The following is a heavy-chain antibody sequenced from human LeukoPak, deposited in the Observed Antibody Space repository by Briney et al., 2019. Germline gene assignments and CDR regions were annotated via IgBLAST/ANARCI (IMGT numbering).Heavy chain of an antibody. CDR3: ARTTMVRGTYYMDV. CDR2: ISYDGSNK. J-gene: IGHJ6*03. CDR1: GFTFSSYG. D-gene: IGHD3-10*01. V-gene: IGHV3-30*03. Sequence: PGGSLRLSCAASGFTFSSYGMHWVRQAPGKGLEWVVFISYDGSNKYYADSVKGRFTISRDNSKNTLYLQMNSLRAEDTAVYYCARTTMVRGTYYMDVWGKGTTVTVSS.